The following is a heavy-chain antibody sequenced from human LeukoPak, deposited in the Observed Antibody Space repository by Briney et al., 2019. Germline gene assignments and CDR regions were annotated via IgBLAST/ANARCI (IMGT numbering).Heavy chain of an antibody. D-gene: IGHD2-2*01. Sequence: GGPLRLSCAASGFTFSSYSMNWVRQAPGKGLEWVSSISSSSTYIYYADSVKGRFTISRDNAKNSLYLQMNSLRAEDTAVYYCARDLQYCSSTSCYASYFDYWGQGTLVTVSS. CDR3: ARDLQYCSSTSCYASYFDY. CDR1: GFTFSSYS. CDR2: ISSSSTYI. V-gene: IGHV3-21*01. J-gene: IGHJ4*02.